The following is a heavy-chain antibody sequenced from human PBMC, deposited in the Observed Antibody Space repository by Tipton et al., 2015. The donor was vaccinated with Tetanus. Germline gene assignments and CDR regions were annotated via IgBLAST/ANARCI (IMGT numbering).Heavy chain of an antibody. CDR2: IYYSGST. CDR1: GGSISSSSYY. V-gene: IGHV4-39*01. Sequence: TLSLTCTVSGGSISSSSYYWGWIRQPPGKGLEWIGSIYYSGSTYYNPSLKSRVTISVDTSKNQFSLKLSSVTAADTAVYYCARHPEALHYYGSGVWFDPWGQGTLVTVSS. D-gene: IGHD3-10*01. CDR3: ARHPEALHYYGSGVWFDP. J-gene: IGHJ5*02.